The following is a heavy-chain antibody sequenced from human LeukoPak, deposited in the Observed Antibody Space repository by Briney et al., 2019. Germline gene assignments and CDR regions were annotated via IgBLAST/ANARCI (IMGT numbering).Heavy chain of an antibody. CDR2: ISGIGSAI. Sequence: GGSLRLSCAASGFTFGDYYMSWIRQAPGKGLEWVAYISGIGSAIYYADSVKGRVVISRDNAKKSLYLQMNSLRAEDTAVYYCARSPISMVRAFDYWGQGTQVTVSS. D-gene: IGHD3-10*01. V-gene: IGHV3-11*01. J-gene: IGHJ4*02. CDR1: GFTFGDYY. CDR3: ARSPISMVRAFDY.